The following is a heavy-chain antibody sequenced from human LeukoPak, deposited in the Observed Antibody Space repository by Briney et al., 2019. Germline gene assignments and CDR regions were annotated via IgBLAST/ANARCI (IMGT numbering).Heavy chain of an antibody. V-gene: IGHV3-15*01. CDR3: TTDTGYSFDY. Sequence: GGSLRLSCAASGFTFSSYAMSWVRQAPGKGLEWVGRIKSKTDGGTTDYAAPVKGRFTISRDDSKNTLYLQMNSLKTEDTAVYYCTTDTGYSFDYWGQGTLVTVSS. CDR1: GFTFSSYA. J-gene: IGHJ4*02. D-gene: IGHD5-18*01. CDR2: IKSKTDGGTT.